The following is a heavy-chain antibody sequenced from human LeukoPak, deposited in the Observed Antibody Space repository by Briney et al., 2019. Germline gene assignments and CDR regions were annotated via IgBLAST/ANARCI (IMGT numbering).Heavy chain of an antibody. CDR2: INPSGGTT. CDR1: GYTFINYY. V-gene: IGHV1-46*01. Sequence: ASVKVSCKTSGYTFINYYIHWVRQAPGQGLEWMGIINPSGGTTTYAQKFQGRVTMTRDTSTSTVYLDLISLRSEDTAVYYCARSTISVDTAMVDAFDIWGQGTMVTVSS. D-gene: IGHD5-18*01. CDR3: ARSTISVDTAMVDAFDI. J-gene: IGHJ3*02.